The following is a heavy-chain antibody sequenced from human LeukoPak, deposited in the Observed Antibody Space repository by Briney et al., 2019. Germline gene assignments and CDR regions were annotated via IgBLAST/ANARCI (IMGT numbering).Heavy chain of an antibody. CDR2: INPKSGGT. CDR3: AGDLETISLGWFDP. V-gene: IGHV1-2*02. CDR1: GYTFTGNY. J-gene: IGHJ5*02. D-gene: IGHD5-24*01. Sequence: ASVKVSCTASGYTFTGNYIHWVRQAPGQGLEWMGWINPKSGGTDYAQKFQGRVTMTRDTSISTAYMELSRLTSDDTAVYYCAGDLETISLGWFDPWGQGTLVTVSS.